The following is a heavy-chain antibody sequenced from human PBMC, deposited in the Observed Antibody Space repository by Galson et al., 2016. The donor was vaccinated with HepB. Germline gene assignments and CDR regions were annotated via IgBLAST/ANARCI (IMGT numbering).Heavy chain of an antibody. CDR3: TTVRRFFDWMLLEATFEM. D-gene: IGHD3-9*01. J-gene: IGHJ3*02. V-gene: IGHV3-15*01. CDR1: GFIFSQAW. CDR2: VKSKADGGTT. Sequence: SLRLSCAASGFIFSQAWLTWVRQAPGRGLECVGRVKSKADGGTTDYAEPVKGRFTISRDDSKNTLYLQMNSLKTEDTAVYFCTTVRRFFDWMLLEATFEMWGQGTLVTVSS.